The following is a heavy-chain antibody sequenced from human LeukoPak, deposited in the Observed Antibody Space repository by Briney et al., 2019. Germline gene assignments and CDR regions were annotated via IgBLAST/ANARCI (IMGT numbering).Heavy chain of an antibody. CDR2: IYSIGST. CDR1: GGSINNYY. Sequence: SETLSLTCTVSGGSINNYYWSRIRQPPGKGLEWIGYIYSIGSTNYNPSLKSRVTISVDTSKNQFSLKLSSVTAADTAVYYCARAIRGQPDYWGQGTLVTVSS. J-gene: IGHJ4*02. D-gene: IGHD1-1*01. CDR3: ARAIRGQPDY. V-gene: IGHV4-59*12.